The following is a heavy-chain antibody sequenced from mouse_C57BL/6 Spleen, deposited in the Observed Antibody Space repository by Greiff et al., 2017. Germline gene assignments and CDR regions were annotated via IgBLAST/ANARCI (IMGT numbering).Heavy chain of an antibody. D-gene: IGHD4-1*02. J-gene: IGHJ4*01. CDR1: GFSLTSYG. CDR3: TRHNWDDAMDY. CDR2: IWSDGST. V-gene: IGHV2-6-1*01. Sequence: VHLVESGPGLVAPSQSLSFTCTVSGFSLTSYGVHWVRQPPGKGLEWLVVIWSDGSTTYSSALKSSLCISKDNSTSQVFLKRSRLQTDTTAKYCGTRHNWDDAMDYWGQGTSVTVSS.